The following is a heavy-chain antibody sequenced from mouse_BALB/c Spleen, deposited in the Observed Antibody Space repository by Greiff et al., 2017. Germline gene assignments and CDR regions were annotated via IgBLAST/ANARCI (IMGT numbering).Heavy chain of an antibody. CDR2: ISSGGGST. CDR3: ARLQWYFDV. J-gene: IGHJ1*01. CDR1: GFAFSSYD. V-gene: IGHV5-12-1*01. Sequence: EVQVVESGGGLVKPGGSLKLSCAASGFAFSSYDMSWVRQTPEKRLEWVAYISSGGGSTYYPDTVKGRFTISRDNAKNTLYLQMSSLKSEDTAMYYCARLQWYFDVWGAGTTVTVSS.